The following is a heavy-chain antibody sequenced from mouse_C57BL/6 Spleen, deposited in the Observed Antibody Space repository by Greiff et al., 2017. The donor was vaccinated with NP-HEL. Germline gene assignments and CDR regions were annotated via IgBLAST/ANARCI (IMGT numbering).Heavy chain of an antibody. CDR3: AIETGYYWYFDV. J-gene: IGHJ1*03. Sequence: VQLQQSGPELVKPGASVKISCKASGYTFTDYYMNWVKQSHGKSLEWIGDINPNNGGTSYNQKFKGKATLTVDKSSSTAYIELRSLTSEDSAVYYCAIETGYYWYFDVWGTGTTVTVSS. CDR2: INPNNGGT. V-gene: IGHV1-26*01. D-gene: IGHD2-2*01. CDR1: GYTFTDYY.